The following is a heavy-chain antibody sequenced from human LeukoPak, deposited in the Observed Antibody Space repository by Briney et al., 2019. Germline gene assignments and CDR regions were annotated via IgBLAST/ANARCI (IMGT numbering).Heavy chain of an antibody. J-gene: IGHJ3*02. D-gene: IGHD4-17*01. V-gene: IGHV4-61*02. CDR2: IYTSGST. CDR1: GGSISSGNYY. Sequence: PSETLSLTCTVSGGSISSGNYYWNWIRQPAGKGLEWIGRIYTSGSTNYNPSLKSRVTISTDTSKNQLSLKLSSVTAADTAVYYCARDLYGDYGGGLDAFDIWGQGTMVTVSS. CDR3: ARDLYGDYGGGLDAFDI.